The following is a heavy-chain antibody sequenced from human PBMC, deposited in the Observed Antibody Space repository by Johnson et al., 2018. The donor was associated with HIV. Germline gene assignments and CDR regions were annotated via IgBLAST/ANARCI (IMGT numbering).Heavy chain of an antibody. CDR2: ISYDGANK. D-gene: IGHD6-13*01. CDR1: GFTFSTYA. V-gene: IGHV3-30*14. Sequence: QMQLVESGGGVVQPGKYLRLSCVASGFTFSTYAVHWVRQAPGKGLEWVALISYDGANKYSADSVKGRFTISRDNSKNTLYLQMNSLRAEDTAVYYCASPLIAAGEGAFDIWGQGTMVTVSS. CDR3: ASPLIAAGEGAFDI. J-gene: IGHJ3*02.